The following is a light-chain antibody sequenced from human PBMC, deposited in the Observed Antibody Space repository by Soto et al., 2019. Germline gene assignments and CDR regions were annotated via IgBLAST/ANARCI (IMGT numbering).Light chain of an antibody. CDR1: QSVGRNY. V-gene: IGKV3-20*01. CDR3: QQYAESPLT. J-gene: IGKJ4*01. CDR2: DAS. Sequence: EIVLTQSPGTLSLSPGESATLSCRASQSVGRNYLAWFQHKPGQAPRLVIYDASNRATGVPDRFSGSGSETDFTLTVTRLEPEDFAVYYCQQYAESPLTFGGGPKVEIK.